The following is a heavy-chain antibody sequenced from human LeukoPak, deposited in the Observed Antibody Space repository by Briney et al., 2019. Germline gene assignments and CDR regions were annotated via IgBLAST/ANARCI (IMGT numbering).Heavy chain of an antibody. V-gene: IGHV3-23*01. CDR1: GFPFSNYA. J-gene: IGHJ4*02. Sequence: RGSLRLSCVASGFPFSNYAMSWVRQAPGKGLEWVSAISATGGTTYYADSVKGRFTISRDNSKNTLYLQMNSLRAEDTALYYCAKGTGYSYAYSFDYWGQGTLVTVSS. CDR3: AKGTGYSYAYSFDY. D-gene: IGHD5-18*01. CDR2: ISATGGTT.